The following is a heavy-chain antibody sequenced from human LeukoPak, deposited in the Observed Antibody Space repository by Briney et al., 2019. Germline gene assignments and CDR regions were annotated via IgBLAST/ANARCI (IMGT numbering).Heavy chain of an antibody. D-gene: IGHD3-10*01. Sequence: SETLSLTCTVSAGSINSSDYYWGWIRQPPGKGLEWIGSIYYSGSTYYNPSLKSRVTISVDMSKNQFSLKLSSVTAADTAVYYCARERTVGGLWFGELGYFDYWGQGTLVTVSS. CDR1: AGSINSSDYY. V-gene: IGHV4-39*07. CDR2: IYYSGST. CDR3: ARERTVGGLWFGELGYFDY. J-gene: IGHJ4*02.